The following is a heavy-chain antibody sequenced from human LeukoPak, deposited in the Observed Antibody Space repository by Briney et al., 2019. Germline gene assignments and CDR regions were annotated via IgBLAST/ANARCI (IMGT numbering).Heavy chain of an antibody. CDR3: ARDRDGYNYFDY. Sequence: GGSLRLSCAASGFTFSSYSMNWVRQAPGKGLEWVSSISSSSSYIYYADSVKGRFTISRDNAKNSLYLQMNSLRAEDTAVYYCARDRDGYNYFDYWGQGTLVTVSS. CDR1: GFTFSSYS. CDR2: ISSSSSYI. V-gene: IGHV3-21*01. D-gene: IGHD5-24*01. J-gene: IGHJ4*02.